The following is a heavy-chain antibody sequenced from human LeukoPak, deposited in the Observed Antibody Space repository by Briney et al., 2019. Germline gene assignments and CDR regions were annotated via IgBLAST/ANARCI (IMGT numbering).Heavy chain of an antibody. CDR1: GGSISSYY. CDR2: TSDSGST. J-gene: IGHJ5*02. CDR3: ARHRPAAGNNWFDP. Sequence: PSETLSLTCTVSGGSISSYYWSWIRQPPGKGLEWIGYTSDSGSTNYNPSLKSRVTFSVDTSKNQFSLKLSSVTAADTAVYYCARHRPAAGNNWFDPWGQGTLVTVSS. V-gene: IGHV4-59*08. D-gene: IGHD6-13*01.